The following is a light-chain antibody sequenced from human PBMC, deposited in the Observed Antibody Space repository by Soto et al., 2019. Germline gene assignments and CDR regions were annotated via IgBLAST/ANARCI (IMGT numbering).Light chain of an antibody. Sequence: DIQMTQSPSTLSASVGDRVTITCRASQSISSWLAWYQQRPGKAPKLLIHKASNLESGVPSRFSGSGSGTEFTLTISSLQPEDFATYYCQQASSFPPTFGQGTRLEIK. J-gene: IGKJ5*01. CDR3: QQASSFPPT. CDR2: KAS. V-gene: IGKV1-5*03. CDR1: QSISSW.